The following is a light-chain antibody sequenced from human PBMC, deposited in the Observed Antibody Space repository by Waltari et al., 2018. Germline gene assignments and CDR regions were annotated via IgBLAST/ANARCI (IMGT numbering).Light chain of an antibody. CDR1: QDISNY. CDR2: GAS. Sequence: AIRMTQSPSSLSASTGDRVTITCRASQDISNYLDWYQQKPGKAPKLLIYGASTLQSGVPSRFSGSGSGTDFTLTISWLQSEDFATYYCQQYFNYPPWTFGQGTKVEIK. J-gene: IGKJ1*01. V-gene: IGKV1-8*01. CDR3: QQYFNYPPWT.